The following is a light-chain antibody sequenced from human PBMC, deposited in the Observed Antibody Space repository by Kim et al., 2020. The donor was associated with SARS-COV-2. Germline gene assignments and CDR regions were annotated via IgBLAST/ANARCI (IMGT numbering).Light chain of an antibody. Sequence: SVKLTCTLTSGHSSSAIEWHQQQPEKGPRYLMKLNIAGIHSKRDGIPDRFSGSSSGAERYLTISSLQSEDEADYYCQTWGTGPWVFGGGTQLTVL. V-gene: IGLV4-69*01. CDR1: SGHSSSA. CDR3: QTWGTGPWV. J-gene: IGLJ3*02. CDR2: LNIAGIH.